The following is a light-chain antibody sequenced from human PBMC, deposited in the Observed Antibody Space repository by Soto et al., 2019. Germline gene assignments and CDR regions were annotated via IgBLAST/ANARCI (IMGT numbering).Light chain of an antibody. V-gene: IGKV3-20*01. CDR2: DAS. Sequence: EIVLTQSPGTLSLSPGERATLSCRASQSLSRSRLAWYQQKARQAPRRLISDASSRATGIPDRFTGGGSGTDFTLTINRLEPEDFAVYYCQQYDSSLMYTFGQGTKLEI. J-gene: IGKJ2*01. CDR1: QSLSRSR. CDR3: QQYDSSLMYT.